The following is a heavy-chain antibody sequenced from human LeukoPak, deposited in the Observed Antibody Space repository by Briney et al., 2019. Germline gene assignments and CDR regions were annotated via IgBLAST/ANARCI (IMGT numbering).Heavy chain of an antibody. D-gene: IGHD3-22*01. J-gene: IGHJ4*02. CDR2: ISGSGGST. CDR1: GFTFSSYA. V-gene: IGHV3-23*01. CDR3: AKDSGITMIVVALDY. Sequence: GGSLRLSCAASGFTFSSYAMSWVRQAPGKGLEWVSAISGSGGSTYYADSVKGRFTISRDNSKNTLYLQMNSLRAEDTAVYYCAKDSGITMIVVALDYWSQGTLVTVSS.